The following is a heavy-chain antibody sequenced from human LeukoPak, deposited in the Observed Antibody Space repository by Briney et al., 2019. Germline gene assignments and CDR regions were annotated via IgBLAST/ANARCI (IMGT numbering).Heavy chain of an antibody. V-gene: IGHV4-39*07. CDR1: GDSTSSDRYY. CDR3: AARYSSGWYTIDY. J-gene: IGHJ4*02. D-gene: IGHD6-19*01. Sequence: SETLSLTCTVSGDSTSSDRYYGGWVRQPPGKGLEWIGEINHSGSTNYNPSLKSRVTISVDTSKNQFSLKLSSVTAADTAVYYCAARYSSGWYTIDYWGQGTLVTVSS. CDR2: INHSGST.